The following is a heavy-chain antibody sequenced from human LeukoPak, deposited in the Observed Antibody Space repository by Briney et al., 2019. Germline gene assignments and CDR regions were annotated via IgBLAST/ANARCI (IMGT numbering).Heavy chain of an antibody. J-gene: IGHJ4*02. CDR2: ITSGTRT. D-gene: IGHD3-16*01. CDR1: GFTFSSHG. Sequence: GGSLRLSCVASGFTFSSHGMNWVRQAPGKGLEWVSGITSGTRTYYADSVKGRFTISRDNAKNSLYLQMNSLRAEDTAVYYCARDRTTFDYFDYWGQGTLVTVSS. V-gene: IGHV3-48*01. CDR3: ARDRTTFDYFDY.